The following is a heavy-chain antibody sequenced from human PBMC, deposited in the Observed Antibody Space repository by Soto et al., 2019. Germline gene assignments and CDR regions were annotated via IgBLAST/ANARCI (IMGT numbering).Heavy chain of an antibody. Sequence: EVQLVESGGGLVQPGGSLRLSCAASGFTFSDHYMDWVRQAPGKGLEWVGRTRNKANSYTTEYAASVKGRFTISRDDTKNSLYVQMNSLKTENTAVYYCARTTTDDAFDIWGQGTMVTVSS. V-gene: IGHV3-72*01. J-gene: IGHJ3*02. D-gene: IGHD4-17*01. CDR1: GFTFSDHY. CDR3: ARTTTDDAFDI. CDR2: TRNKANSYTT.